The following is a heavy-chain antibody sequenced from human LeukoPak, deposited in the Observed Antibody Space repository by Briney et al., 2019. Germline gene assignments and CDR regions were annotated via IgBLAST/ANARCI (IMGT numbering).Heavy chain of an antibody. D-gene: IGHD5-24*01. CDR2: IRYDGGNK. Sequence: GGSLRLSCAASGFTFSSYGMHWVRQAPGKGLEWVAFIRYDGGNKYYADSVKGRFTISRDNAKNSLYLQMNSLRAEDTAVYYCAKDLATIFDYWGQGTLVTVSS. V-gene: IGHV3-30*02. CDR3: AKDLATIFDY. J-gene: IGHJ4*02. CDR1: GFTFSSYG.